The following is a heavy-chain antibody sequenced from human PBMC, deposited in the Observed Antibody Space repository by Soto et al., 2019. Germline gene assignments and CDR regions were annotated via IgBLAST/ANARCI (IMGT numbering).Heavy chain of an antibody. J-gene: IGHJ6*02. D-gene: IGHD3-3*01. CDR3: ARDGDQQVLRFLEWLSRPDYYYYGMDV. V-gene: IGHV3-33*01. CDR1: GFTFSSDG. CDR2: IWYDGSNK. Sequence: GGSLRLSCAASGFTFSSDGMHWVRQAPGKGLEWVAVIWYDGSNKYYADSVKGRFTISRDNSKNTLYLQMNSLRAEDTAVYYCARDGDQQVLRFLEWLSRPDYYYYGMDVWGQGTTVTVSS.